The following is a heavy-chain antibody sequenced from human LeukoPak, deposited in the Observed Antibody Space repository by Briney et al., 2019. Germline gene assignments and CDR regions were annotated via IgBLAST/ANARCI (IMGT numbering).Heavy chain of an antibody. V-gene: IGHV1-69*01. D-gene: IGHD6-19*01. CDR1: GGTFSSYA. J-gene: IGHJ3*02. CDR2: IIPIFGTA. CDR3: ARDGWREEDI. Sequence: GASVKVSCKASGGTFSSYAISWVRQAPGQGLEWMGGIIPIFGTANYAQKFQGRVTITADESTSTAYMELSSLRSEDTAVYYCARDGWREEDIWGQGTMVTVCS.